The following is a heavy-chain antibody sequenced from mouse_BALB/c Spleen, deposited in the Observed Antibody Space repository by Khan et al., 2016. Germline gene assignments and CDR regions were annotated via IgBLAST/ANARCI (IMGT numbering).Heavy chain of an antibody. CDR1: GYTFTSYW. CDR3: ARGGDYSLYYAMDD. Sequence: QVRLQQSGAELARPGASVKLSCKASGYTFTSYWMQWVKQRPGQGLEWIGAIYPGDGDTRYTQKFKGKATLTADKSSSTAYMQLSSLAYENTAGYYCARGGDYSLYYAMDDWGQGTSVTVSS. J-gene: IGHJ4*01. D-gene: IGHD1-1*01. V-gene: IGHV1-87*01. CDR2: IYPGDGDT.